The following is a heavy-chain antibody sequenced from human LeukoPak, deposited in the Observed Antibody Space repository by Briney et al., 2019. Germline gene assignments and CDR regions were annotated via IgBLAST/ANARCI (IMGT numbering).Heavy chain of an antibody. Sequence: PSETLSLTCAVYGGSFSGYYWSWIRQPPGKGLEWIGEINHSGSTNYNPSLKSRVTISVDTSKNQFSLKLSSVTAADTAVYYCARLRGPLWFGELLSRGPFDYWGQGTLVTVSS. V-gene: IGHV4-34*01. D-gene: IGHD3-10*01. CDR1: GGSFSGYY. CDR3: ARLRGPLWFGELLSRGPFDY. CDR2: INHSGST. J-gene: IGHJ4*02.